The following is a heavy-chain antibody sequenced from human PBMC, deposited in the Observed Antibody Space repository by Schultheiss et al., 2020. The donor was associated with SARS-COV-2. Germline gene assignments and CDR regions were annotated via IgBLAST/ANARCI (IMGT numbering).Heavy chain of an antibody. J-gene: IGHJ4*02. V-gene: IGHV4-61*02. CDR2: IYTSGST. CDR3: ARAAVTPYFFDY. Sequence: SETLSLTCTVSGGSVSSGSYYWSWIRQPAGKGLEWIGRIYTSGSTNYNPSLKSRVTMSVDTSKNQFSLKLSSVTAADTAVYYCARAAVTPYFFDYWGQGTLVTVSS. CDR1: GGSVSSGSYY. D-gene: IGHD4-17*01.